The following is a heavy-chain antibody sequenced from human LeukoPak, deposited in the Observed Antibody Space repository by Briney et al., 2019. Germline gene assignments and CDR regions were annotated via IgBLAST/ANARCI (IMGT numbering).Heavy chain of an antibody. D-gene: IGHD2-21*01. CDR3: AREFRITAGGYYYMDV. Sequence: GGSLRLSCAASGFTFSSYWMSWVRQAPGKGLEWVANIKQDGSEKYYVDSVKGRFTISRDNAKNSLYLQMNSLRAEDTAVYYCAREFRITAGGYYYMDVWGKGTTVTVSS. CDR1: GFTFSSYW. J-gene: IGHJ6*03. V-gene: IGHV3-7*01. CDR2: IKQDGSEK.